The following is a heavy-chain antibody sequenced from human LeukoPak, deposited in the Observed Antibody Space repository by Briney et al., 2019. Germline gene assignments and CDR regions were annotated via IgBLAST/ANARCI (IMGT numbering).Heavy chain of an antibody. CDR2: INHSGST. CDR3: ATLMVHYGDYASYYFDY. D-gene: IGHD4-17*01. CDR1: GGSFSGYY. J-gene: IGHJ4*02. Sequence: PSETLSLTCAVYGGSFSGYYWSWIRQPPGKGLEWIGEINHSGSTNYNPSLKSRVTISVDTSKNQFSLKLSSVTAAGTAVYYCATLMVHYGDYASYYFDYWGQGTLVTVSS. V-gene: IGHV4-34*01.